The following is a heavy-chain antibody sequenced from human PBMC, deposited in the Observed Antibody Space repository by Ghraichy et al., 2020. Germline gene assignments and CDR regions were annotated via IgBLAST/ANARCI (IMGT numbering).Heavy chain of an antibody. J-gene: IGHJ3*01. V-gene: IGHV3-48*02. Sequence: GGSLRLSCATSGFVFSRYKMNWVRQAPGKGPEWVSYINRSGDLVAYADSVKGRFTISRDNARNSLYLQMNSLRDEDTAVYYCAIDLVVPDFGLVSYAFDVWGLGTMVTVSS. CDR3: AIDLVVPDFGLVSYAFDV. D-gene: IGHD2-21*01. CDR1: GFVFSRYK. CDR2: INRSGDLV.